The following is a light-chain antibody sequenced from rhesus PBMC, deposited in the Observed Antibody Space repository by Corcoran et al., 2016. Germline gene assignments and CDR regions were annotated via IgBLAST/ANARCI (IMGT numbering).Light chain of an antibody. V-gene: IGLV2-32*02. Sequence: QAALTQPRSVYGSPGQSVTISCTGTSSDIGAYNYVSWYQHHPGTAPKFMIYEVFKRPSGVSDRFSGSKSGNTASLAISGLQAEDAAPYYCSSDAGNNTYIFGDGTRLPAL. CDR1: SSDIGAYNY. CDR3: SSDAGNNTYI. J-gene: IGLJ1*01. CDR2: EVF.